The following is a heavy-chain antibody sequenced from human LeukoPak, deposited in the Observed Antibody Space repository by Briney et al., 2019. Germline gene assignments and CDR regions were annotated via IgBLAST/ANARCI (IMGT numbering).Heavy chain of an antibody. CDR1: GYTFTSYG. CDR3: ARVGSDKRYFDWLLFFDY. J-gene: IGHJ4*02. D-gene: IGHD3-9*01. CDR2: ISAYNGNT. V-gene: IGHV1-18*01. Sequence: ASVKVSCKASGYTFTSYGISWVRQAPGQGLEWMGWISAYNGNTNYAQKFQGRVTMTTDTSTSTAYMELSRLRSDDTAVYYCARVGSDKRYFDWLLFFDYWGQGTLVTVSS.